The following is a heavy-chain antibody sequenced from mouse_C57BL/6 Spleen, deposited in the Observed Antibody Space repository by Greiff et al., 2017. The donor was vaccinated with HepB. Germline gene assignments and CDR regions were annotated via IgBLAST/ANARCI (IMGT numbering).Heavy chain of an antibody. CDR1: GYSFTDYN. CDR3: ASRMGSYGNDWYFDV. CDR2: INPNYGTT. J-gene: IGHJ1*03. Sequence: EVKLMESGPELVKPGASVKISCKASGYSFTDYNMNWVKQSNGKSLEWIGVINPNYGTTSYNQKFKGKATLTVDQSSSTAYMQLNSLTSEDSAVYYCASRMGSYGNDWYFDVWGTGTTVTVSS. D-gene: IGHD2-1*01. V-gene: IGHV1-39*01.